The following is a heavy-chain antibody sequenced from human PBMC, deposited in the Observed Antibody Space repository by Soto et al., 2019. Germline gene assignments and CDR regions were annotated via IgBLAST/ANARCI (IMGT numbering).Heavy chain of an antibody. D-gene: IGHD2-15*01. CDR2: TYYRYKWYN. J-gene: IGHJ5*02. CDR1: GDSVSSNSAA. CDR3: ARAYCSGGGCWGWSSWFDP. Sequence: QVQLQPSGPGLVKPSQTLSLTCAISGDSVSSNSAAWNWIRQSPSRGLEWLGRTYYRYKWYNDYAVTVKSPITINPYTYKNQFSLQLISVTPEDTSVFYCARAYCSGGGCWGWSSWFDPWGQGTLGAVSS. V-gene: IGHV6-1*01.